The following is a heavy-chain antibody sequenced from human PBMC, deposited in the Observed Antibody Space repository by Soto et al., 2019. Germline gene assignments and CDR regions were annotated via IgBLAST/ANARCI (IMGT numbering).Heavy chain of an antibody. Sequence: KPSETLSLTCTVSGGSISSYYWSWIRQPPGKGLEWIGYIYYSGSTNYNPSLKSRVTISVDTSKNQFSLKLSSVTAADTAVYYCARLWGDYDFWSGYSYYYYYGMDVWGQGTTVTVSS. CDR2: IYYSGST. CDR1: GGSISSYY. V-gene: IGHV4-59*01. D-gene: IGHD3-3*01. CDR3: ARLWGDYDFWSGYSYYYYYGMDV. J-gene: IGHJ6*02.